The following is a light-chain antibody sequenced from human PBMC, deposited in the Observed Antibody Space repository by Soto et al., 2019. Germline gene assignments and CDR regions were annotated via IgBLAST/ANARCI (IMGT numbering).Light chain of an antibody. V-gene: IGLV3-9*01. J-gene: IGLJ2*01. CDR3: QVWDSSTVV. CDR1: NIGSKD. CDR2: RDS. Sequence: SYELTQPLSVSVALGQAARIPCGGNNIGSKDVHWYQQKPGQAPVLVIYRDSNRPSGIPERFSGSNSGNTATLTISRAQAGDEGDYYCQVWDSSTVVFGGGTKLTVL.